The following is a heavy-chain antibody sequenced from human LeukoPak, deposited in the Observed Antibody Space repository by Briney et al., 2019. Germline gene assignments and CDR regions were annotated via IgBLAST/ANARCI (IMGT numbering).Heavy chain of an antibody. CDR3: ARDRCSGGRCYSLSVGHMDV. CDR1: GFRFSNYG. Sequence: GGSLRLSCVASGFRFSNYGMNWVRQAPGKGLEWVSSISSSSSYIYYADSVKGRFTVSRDNAKNSLYLQMNSLRAEDTALYYCARDRCSGGRCYSLSVGHMDVWGKGTTVTVSS. V-gene: IGHV3-21*01. CDR2: ISSSSSYI. D-gene: IGHD2-15*01. J-gene: IGHJ6*03.